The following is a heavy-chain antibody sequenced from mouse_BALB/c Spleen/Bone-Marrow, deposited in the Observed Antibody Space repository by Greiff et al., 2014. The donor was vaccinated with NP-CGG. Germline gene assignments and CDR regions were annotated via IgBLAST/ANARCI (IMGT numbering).Heavy chain of an antibody. CDR3: AREGYYYGSSYRNAMDY. Sequence: VQLKESGPELVKPGASVKISCKASGYSFTGYFMSWVMQSHGKSLEWIGRINPYNGDTFYNQKFKGKATLTVDKSSSTAHMELRSLASEDSAVYYCAREGYYYGSSYRNAMDYWGQGTSVTVSS. CDR2: INPYNGDT. J-gene: IGHJ4*01. CDR1: GYSFTGYF. D-gene: IGHD1-1*01. V-gene: IGHV1-20*02.